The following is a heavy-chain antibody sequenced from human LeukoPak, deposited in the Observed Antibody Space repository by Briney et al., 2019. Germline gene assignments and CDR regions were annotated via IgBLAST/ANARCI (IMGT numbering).Heavy chain of an antibody. Sequence: SKTLSLTCTVSGASISSYYWSWIRQPPGKGLEWIGYIYYSGSTNYNPSLKSRVTISVDTSKNQFSLKLSSVTAADTAVYYCARGSGWYYYWGQGTLVTVSS. D-gene: IGHD6-19*01. CDR2: IYYSGST. CDR3: ARGSGWYYY. V-gene: IGHV4-59*01. J-gene: IGHJ4*02. CDR1: GASISSYY.